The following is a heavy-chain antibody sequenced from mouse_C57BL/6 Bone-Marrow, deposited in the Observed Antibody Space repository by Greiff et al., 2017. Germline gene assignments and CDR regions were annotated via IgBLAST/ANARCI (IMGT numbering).Heavy chain of an antibody. D-gene: IGHD1-1*01. CDR1: GFTFSDYY. CDR2: ISNGGGST. V-gene: IGHV5-12*01. J-gene: IGHJ4*01. Sequence: EVKLVESGGGLVQPGGSLKLSCAASGFTFSDYYMYWVRQTPEKRLEWVAYISNGGGSTYYPDTVKGRFTISRDNAKNTLYLQMSRLKSEDTAMYYGARRARSDHYGPYYAMDYWGQGTSVTVSS. CDR3: ARRARSDHYGPYYAMDY.